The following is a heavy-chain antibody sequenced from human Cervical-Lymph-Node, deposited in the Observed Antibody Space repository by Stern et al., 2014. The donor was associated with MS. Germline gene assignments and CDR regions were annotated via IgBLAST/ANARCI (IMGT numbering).Heavy chain of an antibody. CDR3: ARQRYFDY. CDR2: IFPGGSDI. CDR1: GYTFTSYW. V-gene: IGHV5-51*01. J-gene: IGHJ4*02. Sequence: VQLLQPGPEVKRPGESLKISCQASGYTFTSYWIGWVRQMPGKGLEWIAIIFPGGSDIRYSPSFQGQVTISADKSSSTAYLQGNNLKASDPAIYYCARQRYFDYWGQGTLVTVSS.